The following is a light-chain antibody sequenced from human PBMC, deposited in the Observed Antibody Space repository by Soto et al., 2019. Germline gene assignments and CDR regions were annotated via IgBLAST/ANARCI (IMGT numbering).Light chain of an antibody. Sequence: EVVMTQSPATLSVFPGERVTLSCRASQSVSSSLAWYQQKPGQAPRLLIYSASTRATGIPARFSGSGSGTVFTLTISSLESEDFAVYYCQQYINGYTFGQGTKLEIK. CDR1: QSVSSS. CDR3: QQYINGYT. V-gene: IGKV3-15*01. J-gene: IGKJ2*01. CDR2: SAS.